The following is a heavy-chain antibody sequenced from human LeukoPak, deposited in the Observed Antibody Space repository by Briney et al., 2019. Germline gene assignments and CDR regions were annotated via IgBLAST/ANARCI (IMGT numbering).Heavy chain of an antibody. D-gene: IGHD3-10*01. CDR3: TESDGYGLIRI. J-gene: IGHJ3*02. CDR2: IYYTGNT. CDR1: GDSITGYY. V-gene: IGHV4-39*07. Sequence: SETLSLTCSVSGDSITGYYWGWIRQPPGKGLEWIGNIYYTGNTYYNSSLKSRVTISLDTSKNQFSLQVISLTAADTAAYYCTESDGYGLIRICGRGTMVTVSS.